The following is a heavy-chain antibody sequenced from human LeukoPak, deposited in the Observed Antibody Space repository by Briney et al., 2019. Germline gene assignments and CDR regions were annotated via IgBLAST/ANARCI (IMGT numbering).Heavy chain of an antibody. CDR1: GGSISSYY. Sequence: SETLSLTCTVSGGSISSYYWSWIRQPPGKELEWIGYIYYSGSTNYNPSLKSRVTISIDTSKNQFSLKVTSVTAADTAVYYCARRRGWQFDPWGQGTLVTVSS. J-gene: IGHJ5*02. D-gene: IGHD6-19*01. CDR2: IYYSGST. V-gene: IGHV4-59*01. CDR3: ARRRGWQFDP.